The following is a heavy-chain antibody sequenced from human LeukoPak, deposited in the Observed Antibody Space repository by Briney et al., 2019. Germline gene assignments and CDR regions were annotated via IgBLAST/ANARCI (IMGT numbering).Heavy chain of an antibody. V-gene: IGHV3-21*01. CDR1: GFTSSSYS. CDR3: ASNRIAVAGTVY. D-gene: IGHD6-19*01. Sequence: PGGSLRLSCAASGFTSSSYSMNWVRQAPGKGLEWVSSISSSSSYIYYADSVKGRFTISRDNAKNSLYLQMNSLRAEDTAVYYCASNRIAVAGTVYWGQGTLVTVSS. J-gene: IGHJ4*02. CDR2: ISSSSSYI.